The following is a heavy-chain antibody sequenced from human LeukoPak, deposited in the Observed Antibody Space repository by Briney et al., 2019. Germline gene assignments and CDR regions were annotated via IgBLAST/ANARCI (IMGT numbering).Heavy chain of an antibody. D-gene: IGHD3-3*01. Sequence: SQTLSLTCTVSGGSISSGGYYWSWIRQHPGKGLEWIGYVYYSGSTYYNPSLKSRVTISVDTSKNQFSLKLSSVTAADTAVYYCACGGSFWSGYYAPFDYWGQGTLVTVSS. J-gene: IGHJ4*02. CDR3: ACGGSFWSGYYAPFDY. CDR2: VYYSGST. CDR1: GGSISSGGYY. V-gene: IGHV4-31*03.